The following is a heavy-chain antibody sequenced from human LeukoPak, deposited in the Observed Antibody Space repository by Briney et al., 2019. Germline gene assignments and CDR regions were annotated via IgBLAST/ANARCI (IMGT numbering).Heavy chain of an antibody. D-gene: IGHD2-15*01. Sequence: SETLSLTCTASGGSISSYYWSWIRQPPGKGLEWIGRIYTSGSTNYNPSLKSRVTMSVDTSKNQFSLKLSSVTAADTAVYYCARDGPGGLLLHDYWGQGTLVTVSS. CDR2: IYTSGST. V-gene: IGHV4-4*07. J-gene: IGHJ4*02. CDR1: GGSISSYY. CDR3: ARDGPGGLLLHDY.